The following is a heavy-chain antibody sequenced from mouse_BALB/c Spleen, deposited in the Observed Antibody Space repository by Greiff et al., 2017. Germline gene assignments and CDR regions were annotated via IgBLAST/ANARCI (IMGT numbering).Heavy chain of an antibody. CDR1: GYSITSGYY. V-gene: IGHV3-6*02. J-gene: IGHJ3*01. Sequence: ESGPGLVKPSQSLSLTCSVTGYSITSGYYWNWIRQFPGNKLEWMGYISYDGSNNYNPSLKNRISITRDTSKNQFFLKLNSVTTEDTATYYCARPHYYGPWFAYWGQGTLVTVSA. CDR2: ISYDGSN. CDR3: ARPHYYGPWFAY. D-gene: IGHD1-2*01.